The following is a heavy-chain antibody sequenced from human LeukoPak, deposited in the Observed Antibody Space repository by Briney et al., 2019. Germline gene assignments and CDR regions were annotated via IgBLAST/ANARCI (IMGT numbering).Heavy chain of an antibody. CDR1: GGSVSGYY. CDR2: INHSGST. D-gene: IGHD2-15*01. Sequence: PSETMSLTCAVYGGSVSGYYWSWIRQPPGKGLEWIGEINHSGSTNYNPSLKSRVTISVDTSKNQFSLKLNSVTAADTAVYYCARGYCSGGSCYSLHYYYYMDVWGKGTTVTVSS. CDR3: ARGYCSGGSCYSLHYYYYMDV. J-gene: IGHJ6*03. V-gene: IGHV4-34*01.